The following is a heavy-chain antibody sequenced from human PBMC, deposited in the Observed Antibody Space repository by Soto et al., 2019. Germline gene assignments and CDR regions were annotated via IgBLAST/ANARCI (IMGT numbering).Heavy chain of an antibody. CDR1: GFIVSNYC. Sequence: ASLGLSFVASGFIVSNYCMSWVRQAPGKGLEWVANINQDGSEKYYVDSVKGRFTISRDNAKNSLYLQMSSLRADDTAVYYCVRDTFHNGLVDYYYGLDVWGPGTTVTVSS. V-gene: IGHV3-7*03. CDR2: INQDGSEK. J-gene: IGHJ6*02. D-gene: IGHD2-15*01. CDR3: VRDTFHNGLVDYYYGLDV.